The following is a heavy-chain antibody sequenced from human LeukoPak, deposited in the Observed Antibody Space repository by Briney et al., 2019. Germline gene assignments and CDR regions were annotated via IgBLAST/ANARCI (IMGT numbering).Heavy chain of an antibody. CDR1: GYTFTNYF. CDR2: INPSGGST. Sequence: GASVKVSCKAPGYTFTNYFMHWVRQAPGQGRVWMGIINPSGGSTSYAQKFQGRVTMTRDTSTSTVYMELSSLRSEDTAVYYCARGGSSSSPFFDYWGQGTLVTVSS. D-gene: IGHD6-13*01. V-gene: IGHV1-46*01. J-gene: IGHJ4*02. CDR3: ARGGSSSSPFFDY.